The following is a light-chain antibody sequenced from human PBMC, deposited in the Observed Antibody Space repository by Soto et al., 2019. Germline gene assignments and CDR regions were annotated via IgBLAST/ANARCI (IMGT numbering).Light chain of an antibody. CDR3: QQYSASLWT. V-gene: IGKV3-20*01. CDR1: RSVSRTY. J-gene: IGKJ1*01. Sequence: DIVLTQSPATLSLSPGDRATLSCRASRSVSRTYFAWYQQRPGQAPRLLIYGASNRATGIPDRFTGSGSGTDFTLTISRLEPEDFAVYYCQQYSASLWTFGQGTKGDIK. CDR2: GAS.